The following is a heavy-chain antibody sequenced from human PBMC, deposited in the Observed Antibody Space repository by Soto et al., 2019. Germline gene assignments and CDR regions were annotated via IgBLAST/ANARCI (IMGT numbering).Heavy chain of an antibody. V-gene: IGHV3-30*18. J-gene: IGHJ4*02. CDR3: AKDGAPRYCTRSSCHPAGAY. Sequence: ESGGGVVQPGRSLRLSCAGSGFTFSNYGLHWVRQAPGKGPEWVAAISYDGSNEYYADSVKGRFTISRDKSKNMLYLQMDSQRPEDTAVYYCAKDGAPRYCTRSSCHPAGAYWGQGTLVTVSS. D-gene: IGHD2-15*01. CDR1: GFTFSNYG. CDR2: ISYDGSNE.